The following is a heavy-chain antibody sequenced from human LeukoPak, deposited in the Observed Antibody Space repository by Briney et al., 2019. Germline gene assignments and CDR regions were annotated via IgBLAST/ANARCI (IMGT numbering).Heavy chain of an antibody. D-gene: IGHD4-17*01. J-gene: IGHJ4*02. CDR1: GFTFSSYS. Sequence: GGSLRLSCAASGFTFSSYSMNWVRQAPGKGLEWVSSISSSSSYIYYADSVKGRFTISRDNAKNSLYLQMNSLRAEDTAVYYCARGDSIYGDYVAVYYFDYWGQGTLVTASS. CDR2: ISSSSSYI. CDR3: ARGDSIYGDYVAVYYFDY. V-gene: IGHV3-21*01.